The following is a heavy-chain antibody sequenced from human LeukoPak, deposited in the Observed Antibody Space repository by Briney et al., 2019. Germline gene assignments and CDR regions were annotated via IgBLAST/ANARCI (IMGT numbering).Heavy chain of an antibody. V-gene: IGHV4-34*01. D-gene: IGHD3-16*01. CDR3: ARGLGLSYYYYYYMDV. J-gene: IGHJ6*03. CDR2: INHSGST. CDR1: GGSFSGYY. Sequence: SETLSLTCAVYGGSFSGYYWSWIRQPPGKGLEWIGEINHSGSTNYNPSLKSRVTISVDTSKNQFSLKLSSVTAADTAVYYCARGLGLSYYYYYYMDVWGKGTTVTVSS.